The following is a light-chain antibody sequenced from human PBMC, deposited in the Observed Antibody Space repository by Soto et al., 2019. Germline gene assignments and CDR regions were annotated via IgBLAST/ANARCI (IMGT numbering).Light chain of an antibody. CDR2: AAS. Sequence: IQLTQSPSSLSASVGDRVTITCRASQGISSYLAWYQQKPGKAPKLLIYAASTLQSGVPSRFSGSGSGTDFTLTISSLQPEDFAVYYCQQYGSSSWTFGQGTKVEIK. V-gene: IGKV1-9*01. CDR3: QQYGSSSWT. CDR1: QGISSY. J-gene: IGKJ1*01.